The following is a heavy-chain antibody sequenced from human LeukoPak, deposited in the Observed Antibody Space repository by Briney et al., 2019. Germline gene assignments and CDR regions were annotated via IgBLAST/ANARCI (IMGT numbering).Heavy chain of an antibody. CDR3: AKDQPADGYNSI. Sequence: GGSLRLSCAASGFTFSNYAMSWVRQAPGKGLEWVSTMDGGGRSTYYADSAKGRFTISRDNSKNTLYLQMKSLRAEDTAIYYCAKDQPADGYNSIWGQGTLVTVSS. J-gene: IGHJ4*02. D-gene: IGHD5-24*01. CDR2: MDGGGRST. V-gene: IGHV3-23*01. CDR1: GFTFSNYA.